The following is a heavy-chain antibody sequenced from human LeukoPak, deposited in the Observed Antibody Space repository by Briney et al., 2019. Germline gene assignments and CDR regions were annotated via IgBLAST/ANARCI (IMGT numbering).Heavy chain of an antibody. V-gene: IGHV4-34*01. CDR3: ARHGMVTRAPHAFDI. J-gene: IGHJ3*02. Sequence: SETLSLTCAVYGGSFSGYYWSWIRQPPGKGLEWIGEINHSGSTNYNPSLKSRVTISVVTSKNQFSLKLSSVTAADTAVYYCARHGMVTRAPHAFDIWGQGTMVTVSS. D-gene: IGHD4-23*01. CDR1: GGSFSGYY. CDR2: INHSGST.